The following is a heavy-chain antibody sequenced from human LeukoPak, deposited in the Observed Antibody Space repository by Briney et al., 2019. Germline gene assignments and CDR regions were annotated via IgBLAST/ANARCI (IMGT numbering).Heavy chain of an antibody. V-gene: IGHV3-33*01. D-gene: IGHD6-13*01. J-gene: IGHJ4*02. CDR2: IWNDGSET. CDR3: ARDMGRAWYGPPDY. Sequence: PGGSLRLSCAASGFIFSNYGMHWVRQAPGKRLEWVAVIWNDGSETFHADSVKGRFRIARDNSKNTLYLQMNSLRAEDTAVYFCARDMGRAWYGPPDYWGLGTLVTVSS. CDR1: GFIFSNYG.